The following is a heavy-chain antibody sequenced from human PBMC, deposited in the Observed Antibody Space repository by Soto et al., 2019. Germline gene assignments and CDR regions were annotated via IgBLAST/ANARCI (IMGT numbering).Heavy chain of an antibody. Sequence: EVQLLESGGDLIQPGGSLRLSCVASGLTFGSRAMSWVRQSPGEGLEWVSTITDTGGDAKYADSVRGRFAISRDNSKNTLYLQMNSLRAEDTAVYYCARWSLVRGGGNYYYGMDVWGQGTTVTVSS. V-gene: IGHV3-23*01. CDR2: ITDTGGDA. D-gene: IGHD3-10*01. J-gene: IGHJ6*02. CDR1: GLTFGSRA. CDR3: ARWSLVRGGGNYYYGMDV.